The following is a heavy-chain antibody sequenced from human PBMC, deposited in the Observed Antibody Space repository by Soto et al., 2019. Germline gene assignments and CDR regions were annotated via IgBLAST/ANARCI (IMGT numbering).Heavy chain of an antibody. J-gene: IGHJ4*02. CDR2: ISAYNGNT. CDR1: GYTFTSNG. D-gene: IGHD6-19*01. Sequence: ASVKVSCKASGYTFTSNGISWVRQAPGQGLEWMGWISAYNGNTNYAQKLQGRVTMTTDTSTSTAYMELRSLRSDDTAVYYCARDAIAVAGYYFDYWGQGTLVTVSS. V-gene: IGHV1-18*01. CDR3: ARDAIAVAGYYFDY.